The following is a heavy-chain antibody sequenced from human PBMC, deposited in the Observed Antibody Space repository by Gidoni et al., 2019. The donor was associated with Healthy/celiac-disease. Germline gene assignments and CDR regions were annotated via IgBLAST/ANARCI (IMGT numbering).Heavy chain of an antibody. CDR2: MNSDGSST. CDR3: ARFALRLGELSFDY. CDR1: GFTFSSYW. Sequence: EVQLVSSGGGLVQPGGSLRLSCAASGFTFSSYWMHWVRQAPGKGLVWVSRMNSDGSSTSYADSVKGRFTISRDNAKNTLYLQMNSLRAEDTAVYYCARFALRLGELSFDYWGQGTLVTVSS. V-gene: IGHV3-74*01. J-gene: IGHJ4*02. D-gene: IGHD3-16*02.